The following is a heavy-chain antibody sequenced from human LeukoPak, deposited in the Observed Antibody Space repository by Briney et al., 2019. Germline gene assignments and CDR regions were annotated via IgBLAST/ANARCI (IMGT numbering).Heavy chain of an antibody. D-gene: IGHD6-19*01. J-gene: IGHJ4*02. CDR2: IWYDGSNK. CDR3: AKDYSSGWMEY. CDR1: GFTFSSYG. V-gene: IGHV3-33*06. Sequence: GGSLRLSCAASGFTFSSYGMHWVRQAPGKGLEWVAVIWYDGSNKYYADSVKGRFTISRDDSKNTLYLQMNSLRAEDTAVYYCAKDYSSGWMEYWGQGTLVTVSS.